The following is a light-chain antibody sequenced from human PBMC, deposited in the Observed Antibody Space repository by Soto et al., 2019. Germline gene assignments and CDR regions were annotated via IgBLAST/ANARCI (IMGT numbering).Light chain of an antibody. Sequence: QSVLTQPASVSGSPGQSITISCTGTSSDIGAYNYVSWYQQYPGKAPKLMIYGVTNRPSGVSNRFSGSKTGNTASLTISGLQAEDEADYYCSSYTSKSSLIFGGGTKVTVL. J-gene: IGLJ2*01. V-gene: IGLV2-14*01. CDR3: SSYTSKSSLI. CDR2: GVT. CDR1: SSDIGAYNY.